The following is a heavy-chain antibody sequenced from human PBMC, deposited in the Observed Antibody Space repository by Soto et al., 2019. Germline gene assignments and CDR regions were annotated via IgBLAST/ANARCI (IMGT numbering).Heavy chain of an antibody. J-gene: IGHJ6*02. D-gene: IGHD2-15*01. Sequence: VSVKVSCKASGYTFTSYGISWVRQAPGQGLEWMGWISAYNGNTNYAQKLQGRVTMTTDTSTSTAYMELRSLRSDDTAVYYCAREGLGQPGVPGGLSYGMDVWGQGTTVTVSS. CDR2: ISAYNGNT. CDR3: AREGLGQPGVPGGLSYGMDV. CDR1: GYTFTSYG. V-gene: IGHV1-18*01.